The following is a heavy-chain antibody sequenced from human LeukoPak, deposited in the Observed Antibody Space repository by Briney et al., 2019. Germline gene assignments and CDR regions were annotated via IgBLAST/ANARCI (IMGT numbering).Heavy chain of an antibody. J-gene: IGHJ1*01. CDR3: AKDVVIGASYDYGDYIPLPH. Sequence: PGGSLRLSCAASGFIVSTNYMTWVRQAPGKGLQWVAILFSDRRTFYADTVKGRFTVSRDNSKNTLYLQMNSLRPEDTAVYYCAKDVVIGASYDYGDYIPLPHWGQGTLVTASS. V-gene: IGHV3-66*02. D-gene: IGHD4-17*01. CDR2: LFSDRRT. CDR1: GFIVSTNY.